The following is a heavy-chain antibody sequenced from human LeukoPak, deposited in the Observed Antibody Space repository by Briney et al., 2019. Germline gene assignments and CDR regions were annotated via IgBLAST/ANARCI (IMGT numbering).Heavy chain of an antibody. J-gene: IGHJ1*01. CDR2: IYKNGTT. Sequence: SETLSLTCTVSGDSVSSSNYYWVWIRQPPGKGLEWIGSIYKNGTTYYNPSLKSRVTISIDTSKSQFSLRLSSVTAADTAVYYCVQNIPGTIEHWGQGTLVTVSS. D-gene: IGHD1-7*01. CDR1: GDSVSSSNYY. CDR3: VQNIPGTIEH. V-gene: IGHV4-39*01.